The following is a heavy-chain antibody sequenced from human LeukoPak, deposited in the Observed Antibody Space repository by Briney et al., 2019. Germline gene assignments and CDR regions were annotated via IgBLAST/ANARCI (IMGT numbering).Heavy chain of an antibody. CDR2: IYTSGST. J-gene: IGHJ4*02. CDR3: ARDRIAIFGVVTHGYFDY. V-gene: IGHV4-61*02. Sequence: TSETLSLTCTVSGGSISSGDYYWSWIRQPAGKGLEWIGRIYTSGSTVYSPSLKNRVTISVDTSKNQFSLKLNSVTAADTAVYYCARDRIAIFGVVTHGYFDYWGQGTLVTVSS. CDR1: GGSISSGDYY. D-gene: IGHD3-3*01.